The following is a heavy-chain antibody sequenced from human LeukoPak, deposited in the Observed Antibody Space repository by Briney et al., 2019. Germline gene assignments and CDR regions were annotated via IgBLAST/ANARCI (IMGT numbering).Heavy chain of an antibody. Sequence: PGGSLRLSCAASGFTFNSYSMNWVRQAPGKGLEWVSYISSSSNYIYYADSMKGRFTISRDNAKNSLYLQMNSLRAEDTAVYYCARVEGNIVTTTEGYFDYWGQGTLVTVSS. J-gene: IGHJ4*02. D-gene: IGHD5-12*01. CDR2: ISSSSNYI. CDR3: ARVEGNIVTTTEGYFDY. V-gene: IGHV3-21*01. CDR1: GFTFNSYS.